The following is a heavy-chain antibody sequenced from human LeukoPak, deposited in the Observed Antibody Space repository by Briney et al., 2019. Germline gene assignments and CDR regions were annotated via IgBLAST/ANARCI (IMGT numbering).Heavy chain of an antibody. Sequence: PGGSLRLSCAASGFTFNSYVTQWVRQAPDKGLEWVAFTWSDGSEKFYTDSVKGRFTISRDNSKNKVDLQMNSLRAEDTAVYFCARAQSATLSYYFDLWGQGTLVTVSS. J-gene: IGHJ5*02. D-gene: IGHD3-22*01. CDR3: ARAQSATLSYYFDL. CDR1: GFTFNSYV. CDR2: TWSDGSEK. V-gene: IGHV3-33*01.